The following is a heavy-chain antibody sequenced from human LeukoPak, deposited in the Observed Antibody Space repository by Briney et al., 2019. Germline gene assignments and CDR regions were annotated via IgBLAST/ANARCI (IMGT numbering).Heavy chain of an antibody. D-gene: IGHD3-22*01. CDR3: ARIPYYYDSSGRGYFDY. CDR2: INPNSGGT. Sequence: ASVKVSCKASAYTFTGYYMHWVRQAPGQGVDWMGWINPNSGGTNYAQKFQGRVTMTRDTSISTAYMELTRLRSEDTAVYYCARIPYYYDSSGRGYFDYWGQGTLVTVSS. V-gene: IGHV1-2*02. CDR1: AYTFTGYY. J-gene: IGHJ4*02.